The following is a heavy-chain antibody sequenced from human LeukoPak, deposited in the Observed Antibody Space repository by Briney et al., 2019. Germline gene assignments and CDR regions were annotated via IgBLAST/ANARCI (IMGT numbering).Heavy chain of an antibody. V-gene: IGHV3-74*01. CDR2: INSDGSST. D-gene: IGHD2-15*01. J-gene: IGHJ5*02. CDR1: GFTFSSYW. CDR3: ARLYCSGGGCYSNNWFDP. Sequence: GGSLRLSCAASGFTFSSYWMHWVRQAPGKGLVWVSRINSDGSSTVYAGSVKGRFTISRDNAKNTLYLQMNSLRAEDTAVYYCARLYCSGGGCYSNNWFDPWGQGTLVTVSS.